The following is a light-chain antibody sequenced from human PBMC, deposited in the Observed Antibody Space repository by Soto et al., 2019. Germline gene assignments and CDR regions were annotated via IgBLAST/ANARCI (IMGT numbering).Light chain of an antibody. CDR2: DVN. V-gene: IGLV2-14*01. CDR1: SSDVGGYNY. CDR3: SSYTSSIS. J-gene: IGLJ2*01. Sequence: QSALTQPASVSGSPGQSITISCTGTSSDVGGYNYVSWYQQHAGKAPKLMIYDVNTRPSGVSNRFSGSKSGNTASLTISGLQAEDDADYYCSSYTSSISFGGGTKLNVL.